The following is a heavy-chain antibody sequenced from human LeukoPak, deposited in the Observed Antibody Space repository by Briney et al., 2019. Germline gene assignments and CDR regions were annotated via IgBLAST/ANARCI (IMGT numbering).Heavy chain of an antibody. V-gene: IGHV3-15*07. J-gene: IGHJ3*01. CDR3: ARDWYHAFDF. D-gene: IGHD3-9*01. Sequence: GGSLRLSCAASGFTFSSSAMNWVRQAPGKGLEWVGRIKSKSGGGTTDYAAPVKGRFTISRDDSKNTLYLQVNSLKTEDTAVYYCARDWYHAFDFWGQGTMVTVSS. CDR1: GFTFSSSA. CDR2: IKSKSGGGTT.